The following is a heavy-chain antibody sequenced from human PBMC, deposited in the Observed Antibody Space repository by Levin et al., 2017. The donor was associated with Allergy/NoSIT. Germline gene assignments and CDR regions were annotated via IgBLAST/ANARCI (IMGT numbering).Heavy chain of an antibody. Sequence: GGSLRLSCAGSGFAVSSYSMNWVRQAPGKGLEWVSYITSSSTIYYADSVKGRFTISRDNAKNSLYLQMNSLRAEDTAVYYCARGRSGYLFDYWGQGTLVAVSS. D-gene: IGHD5-18*01. CDR2: ITSSSTI. J-gene: IGHJ4*02. CDR1: GFAVSSYS. V-gene: IGHV3-48*01. CDR3: ARGRSGYLFDY.